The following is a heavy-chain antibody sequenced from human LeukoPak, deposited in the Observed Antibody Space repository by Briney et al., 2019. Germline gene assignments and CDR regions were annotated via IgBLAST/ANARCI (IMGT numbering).Heavy chain of an antibody. J-gene: IGHJ3*02. CDR2: VSNGGDRT. D-gene: IGHD5-18*01. V-gene: IGHV3-23*01. CDR3: AKDYWDTAMVDDAFDI. Sequence: PGGSLRLSCAASGFPFSSYDMSWVRQAPGKGLEWVSAVSNGGDRTYYVDSVKGRFTISRDNSKNTLYLQMNSLRAEDTAVYYCAKDYWDTAMVDDAFDIWGQGTMVTVSS. CDR1: GFPFSSYD.